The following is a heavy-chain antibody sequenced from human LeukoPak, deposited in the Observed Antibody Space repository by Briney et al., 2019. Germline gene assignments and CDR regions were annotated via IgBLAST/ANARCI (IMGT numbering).Heavy chain of an antibody. CDR2: IRYDETKE. CDR1: GSTFTNYG. J-gene: IGHJ6*03. Sequence: PGGSLRLSCATSGSTFTNYGMHWVRQAPGKGLEWVAFIRYDETKEFYADSVKGRFTVSRDNSKSTLYLQMNSLRPEDTGVYCCAKAAVATGYHYTYYMDVWGKGTTVTIS. V-gene: IGHV3-30*02. CDR3: AKAAVATGYHYTYYMDV. D-gene: IGHD1-1*01.